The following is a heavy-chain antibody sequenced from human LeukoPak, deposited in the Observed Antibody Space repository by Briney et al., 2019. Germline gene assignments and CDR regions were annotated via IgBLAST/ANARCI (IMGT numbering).Heavy chain of an antibody. CDR3: ARQNSGWYYYFDY. V-gene: IGHV3-30-3*01. D-gene: IGHD6-19*01. CDR1: GFTFSSYA. CDR2: ISYDGSNK. Sequence: GGSLRLSCAASGFTFSSYAMHWVRQAPGKGLEWVAVISYDGSNKYYADSVKGRFTISRDNSKNTLYLQMNSLRAEDTAVYYCARQNSGWYYYFDYWGQGTLVTVSS. J-gene: IGHJ4*02.